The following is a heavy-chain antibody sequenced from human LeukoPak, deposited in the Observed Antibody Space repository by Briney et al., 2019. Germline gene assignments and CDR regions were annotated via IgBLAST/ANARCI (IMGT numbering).Heavy chain of an antibody. CDR1: GFTFSSYW. V-gene: IGHV3-33*08. D-gene: IGHD3-3*01. CDR2: IWYDGSNK. Sequence: PGGSLRLSCAASGFTFSSYWMSWVRQAPGEGLEWVAVIWYDGSNKYYADSVKGRFTISRDNSKNTLYLQMNSLRAEDTAVYYCARDPLRFLLANYYYYMDVWGKGTTVTVSS. J-gene: IGHJ6*03. CDR3: ARDPLRFLLANYYYYMDV.